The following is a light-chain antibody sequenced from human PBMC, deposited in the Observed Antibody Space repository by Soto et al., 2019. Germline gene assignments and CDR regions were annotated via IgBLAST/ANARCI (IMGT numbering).Light chain of an antibody. Sequence: QSALTQPPSVSGAPGQRVTISCTGSSSNIGAGYDVHWYQQLPGTAPKLLIYGNSNRPSGVPDRFSGSKSGTSASLAITGLQADDEADYYCQSYDSSLRGVFGGGTQLTVL. CDR1: SSNIGAGYD. CDR2: GNS. J-gene: IGLJ3*02. V-gene: IGLV1-40*01. CDR3: QSYDSSLRGV.